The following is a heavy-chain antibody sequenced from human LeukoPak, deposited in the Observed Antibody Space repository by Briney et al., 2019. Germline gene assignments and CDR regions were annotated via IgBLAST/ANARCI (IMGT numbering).Heavy chain of an antibody. J-gene: IGHJ6*02. Sequence: GRSLRLSCAASGFTFSSYGMHWVRQAPGKGLEWVAVIWYDGSNKYYADSVKGRFTISRDNSKNTLYLQMNSLRAEDTAVYYCARGTMSSLYYYGMDFWGQGTTVTVSS. CDR2: IWYDGSNK. CDR3: ARGTMSSLYYYGMDF. CDR1: GFTFSSYG. V-gene: IGHV3-33*01. D-gene: IGHD3-10*02.